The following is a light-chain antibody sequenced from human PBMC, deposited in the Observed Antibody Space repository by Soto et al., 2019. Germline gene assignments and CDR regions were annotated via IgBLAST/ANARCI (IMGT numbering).Light chain of an antibody. J-gene: IGKJ1*01. V-gene: IGKV3-20*01. Sequence: EIVLTQSPGTLSLSPGERATLSCRASQSVSTRSLAWYQQKPGQAPRLLISGASSRAADIPDSFSGSGSGRVLTLTINRLEPEEFAVYYCQQYESSPRTFGQGTKVE. CDR3: QQYESSPRT. CDR2: GAS. CDR1: QSVSTRS.